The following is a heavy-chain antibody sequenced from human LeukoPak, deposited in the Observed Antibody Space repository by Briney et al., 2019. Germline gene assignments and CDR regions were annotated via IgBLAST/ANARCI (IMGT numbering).Heavy chain of an antibody. CDR1: GVSISSYY. V-gene: IGHV4-59*01. Sequence: PSETLSLTCTVSGVSISSYYWSWIRQPPGKGLEWIGYIYYSGSTNYNPSLKSRVTISVDTSKNQFSLKLSSVTAADTAVYYCARSSVTTFLDYWGQGTLVTVSS. CDR2: IYYSGST. J-gene: IGHJ4*02. CDR3: ARSSVTTFLDY. D-gene: IGHD3-10*02.